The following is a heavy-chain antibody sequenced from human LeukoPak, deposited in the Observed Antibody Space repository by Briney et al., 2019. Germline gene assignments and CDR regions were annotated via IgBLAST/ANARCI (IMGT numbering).Heavy chain of an antibody. D-gene: IGHD6-19*01. CDR2: ISSSSSYI. CDR1: GFTFSSYS. J-gene: IGHJ4*02. CDR3: ARAIAVAGDY. V-gene: IGHV3-21*01. Sequence: GGSLRLSCAASGFTFSSYSMNWVRQAPGKGLEWVSSISSSSSYIYYAESVKGRFTISRDNAKNSLYLQMNSLRAEDTAVYYCARAIAVAGDYWGQGTLVTVSS.